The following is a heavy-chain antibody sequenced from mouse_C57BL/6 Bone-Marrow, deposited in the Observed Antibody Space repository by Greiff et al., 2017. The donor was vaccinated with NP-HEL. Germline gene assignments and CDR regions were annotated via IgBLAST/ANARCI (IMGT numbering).Heavy chain of an antibody. CDR2: FYPGSGSI. CDR3: ARHADYDYDGAWFAY. Sequence: VKLMESGAELVKPGASVKLSCKASGYTFTEYTIHWVKQRSGQGLEWIGWFYPGSGSIKYNEKFKDKATLTADKSSSTVYMELSRLTSEDSAVYFCARHADYDYDGAWFAYWGQGTLVTVSA. V-gene: IGHV1-62-2*01. CDR1: GYTFTEYT. J-gene: IGHJ3*01. D-gene: IGHD2-4*01.